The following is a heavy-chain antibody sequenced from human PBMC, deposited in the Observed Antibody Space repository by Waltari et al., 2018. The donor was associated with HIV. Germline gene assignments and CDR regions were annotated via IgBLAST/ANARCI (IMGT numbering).Heavy chain of an antibody. Sequence: EVQLVESGGGLVQPGGSLRLSCAASGFRFGSYSMIWVRQAPGKGLEWLSYISSSSTIFYADSVKGRFTISGDNAKNSLYLQMNSLRDEDTAVYYCARESSAWYADYWGQGTLVTVSS. CDR3: ARESSAWYADY. CDR2: ISSSSTI. D-gene: IGHD6-19*01. CDR1: GFRFGSYS. V-gene: IGHV3-48*02. J-gene: IGHJ4*02.